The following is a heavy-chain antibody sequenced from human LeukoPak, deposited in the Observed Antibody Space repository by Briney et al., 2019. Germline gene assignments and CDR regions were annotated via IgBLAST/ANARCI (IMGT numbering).Heavy chain of an antibody. CDR3: ARAWVRGATESNWFDP. Sequence: ASVKVSCKASGYTFTSYDINWVRQATGQGLEWMGWMNPNSGNTGYARKFQGRVTMTRNTSISTAYMELSSLRSEDTAVYYCARAWVRGATESNWFDPWGQGTLVTVSS. V-gene: IGHV1-8*01. CDR1: GYTFTSYD. D-gene: IGHD1-26*01. CDR2: MNPNSGNT. J-gene: IGHJ5*02.